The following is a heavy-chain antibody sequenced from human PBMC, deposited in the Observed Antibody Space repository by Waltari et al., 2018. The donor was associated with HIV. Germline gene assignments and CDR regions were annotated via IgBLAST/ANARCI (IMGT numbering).Heavy chain of an antibody. Sequence: EVQLLESGGGLVQPGGSLRLSCAASGFTFSSYAMSWVRQAPGKGLDWVSAISGRGGSTYYADSVKGRFTISRDNSKNTLYLQMNSLRAEDTAVYYCAKTSYYGSGSYSPHYWGQGTLVTVSS. J-gene: IGHJ4*02. V-gene: IGHV3-23*01. CDR3: AKTSYYGSGSYSPHY. CDR1: GFTFSSYA. CDR2: ISGRGGST. D-gene: IGHD3-10*01.